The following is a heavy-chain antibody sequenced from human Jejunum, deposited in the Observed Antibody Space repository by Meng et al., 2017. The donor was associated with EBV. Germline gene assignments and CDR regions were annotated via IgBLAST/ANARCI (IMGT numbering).Heavy chain of an antibody. J-gene: IGHJ5*02. D-gene: IGHD1-14*01. CDR3: AKTGSTPPGNLFDR. CDR2: IDAGNGNT. V-gene: IGHV1-3*01. Sequence: QVHLVRSGTEVKGPGASVKISCKASGYTFTRHAIHWVRQAPGQNLEWMGWIDAGNGNTKYSQKFQDRVTITRDTSATTAYMELSSLRSEDTAVYYCAKTGSTPPGNLFDRWGQGALVTVSS. CDR1: GYTFTRHA.